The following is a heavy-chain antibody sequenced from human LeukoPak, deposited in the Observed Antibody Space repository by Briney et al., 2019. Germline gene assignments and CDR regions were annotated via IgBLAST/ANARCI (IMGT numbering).Heavy chain of an antibody. Sequence: SETLSLTCTVSGGSISSGGYYWSWIRQPPGKGLEWIGYIYHSGSTYYNPSLKSRVTISVDTSKNQFSLKLSSVTAADTAVYYCARVEYCSSTSCYPADYWGQGTLVTVSS. D-gene: IGHD2-2*01. CDR2: IYHSGST. CDR1: GGSISSGGYY. J-gene: IGHJ4*02. V-gene: IGHV4-30-2*01. CDR3: ARVEYCSSTSCYPADY.